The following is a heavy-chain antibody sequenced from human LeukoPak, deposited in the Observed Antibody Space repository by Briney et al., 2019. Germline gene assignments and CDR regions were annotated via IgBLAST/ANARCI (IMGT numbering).Heavy chain of an antibody. CDR2: FDPEAGET. CDR1: GYTLTELS. CDR3: ATRPPPRYYYDSSGYYA. Sequence: ASVKVSCKVSGYTLTELSMHWVRQAPGKGLEWMGSFDPEAGETIYAQKFQGRVTMTEETSTDTAYMELSSLRSEDTAVYYCATRPPPRYYYDSSGYYAWGQGTLVTVSS. D-gene: IGHD3-22*01. V-gene: IGHV1-24*01. J-gene: IGHJ5*02.